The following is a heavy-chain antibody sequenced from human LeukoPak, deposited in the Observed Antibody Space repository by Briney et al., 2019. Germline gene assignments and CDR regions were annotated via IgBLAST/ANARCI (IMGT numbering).Heavy chain of an antibody. D-gene: IGHD2-15*01. Sequence: SETLSLTCTVSGGSVSSGSYYWSWIRQPPGTGLEWIGYIYYSGSTNYNPSLKSRVTISVDTSKNQFSLKLSSVTAADTAVYYCARAEVVVAATIYNNWFDPWGQGTLVTVSS. J-gene: IGHJ5*02. CDR2: IYYSGST. V-gene: IGHV4-61*01. CDR3: ARAEVVVAATIYNNWFDP. CDR1: GGSVSSGSYY.